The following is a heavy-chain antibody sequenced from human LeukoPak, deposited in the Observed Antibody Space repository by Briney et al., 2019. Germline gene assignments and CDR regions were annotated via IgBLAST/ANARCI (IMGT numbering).Heavy chain of an antibody. Sequence: PGGSLRLSCAASGFTFSSYAMSWVRQAPGKGLEWVSAISGSGGSTYYADSVKGRFTISRDNSKNTLYLQMNSPRAEDTAVYYCAKGKEWLRLEHFYYWGQGTLVTVSS. CDR2: ISGSGGST. V-gene: IGHV3-23*01. CDR1: GFTFSSYA. D-gene: IGHD5-12*01. CDR3: AKGKEWLRLEHFYY. J-gene: IGHJ4*02.